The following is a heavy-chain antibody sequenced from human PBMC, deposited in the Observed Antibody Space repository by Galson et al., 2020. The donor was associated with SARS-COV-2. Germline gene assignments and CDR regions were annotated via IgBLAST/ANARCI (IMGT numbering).Heavy chain of an antibody. CDR1: GASISTNY. Sequence: SETLSLTCTVSGASISTNYWSWIRQPPGKGLEWIGYTYYIGSTNYNPSLKSRVTISVDTSTNQFSLKLSSVTAADTPVYYCARGITMFGGVDCMDVWGKGTTVTVFS. CDR2: TYYIGST. J-gene: IGHJ6*03. D-gene: IGHD3-3*01. CDR3: ARGITMFGGVDCMDV. V-gene: IGHV4-59*01.